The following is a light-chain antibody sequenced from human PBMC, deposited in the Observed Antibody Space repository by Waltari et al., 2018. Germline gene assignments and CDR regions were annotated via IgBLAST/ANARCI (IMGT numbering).Light chain of an antibody. CDR2: DTG. J-gene: IGLJ3*02. Sequence: QAVVTQEPSLTVSPGGTVTLTCGLSTGAVTSTHWPHWFQLKPGQAPLALIYDTGNKHSGTPARVSGSLLGGKAALIVSGAQPEDEADYYCLRSYNTDGLFGGGTKLTV. CDR1: TGAVTSTHW. V-gene: IGLV7-46*01. CDR3: LRSYNTDGL.